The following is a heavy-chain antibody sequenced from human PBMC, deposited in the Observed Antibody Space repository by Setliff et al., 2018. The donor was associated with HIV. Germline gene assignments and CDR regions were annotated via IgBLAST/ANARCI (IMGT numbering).Heavy chain of an antibody. V-gene: IGHV4-4*07. CDR3: ARGRGSSSSWPIDY. D-gene: IGHD6-13*01. CDR2: IYTSGST. CDR1: GGSINSYY. J-gene: IGHJ4*02. Sequence: SETLSLTCTVSGTVSGGSINSYYWSWIRQPPGKGLEWIGRIYTSGSTNYNPSLKSRVTMSVDTSKNQFSLKLSSVTAADTAVYFCARGRGSSSSWPIDYWGQGTLVTVSS.